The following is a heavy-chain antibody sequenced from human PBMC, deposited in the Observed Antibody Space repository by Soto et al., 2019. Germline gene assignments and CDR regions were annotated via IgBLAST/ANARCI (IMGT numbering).Heavy chain of an antibody. V-gene: IGHV3-30*18. CDR1: GFTFSSYA. D-gene: IGHD2-8*02. Sequence: QVQLVESGGGVVQPRRSLRLSCEASGFTFSSYAMHWVRQAPGKGLEWVAVISHDGNVNYYSESVKGRFTMSRDNSKDTLYLQMDSLRTEDTAVYFCAKDEYWESHFYYFMDLWGKGTPVTVSS. CDR3: AKDEYWESHFYYFMDL. J-gene: IGHJ6*03. CDR2: ISHDGNVN.